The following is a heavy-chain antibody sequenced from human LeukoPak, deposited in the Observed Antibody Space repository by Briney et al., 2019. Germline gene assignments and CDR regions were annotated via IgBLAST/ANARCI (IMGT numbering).Heavy chain of an antibody. V-gene: IGHV4-59*01. CDR2: FYYSGNT. J-gene: IGHJ4*02. D-gene: IGHD6-19*01. CDR1: GGSISNYY. CDR3: TRDYTSRWCYFDH. Sequence: KPSETLSLTCTVSGGSISNYYWSWVRQPPGKGLEWIGYFYYSGNTNYNPSLKSRVTISLNTSKNQFSLKLTSVTAADTAVYYCTRDYTSRWCYFDHWGQGTLVTVSS.